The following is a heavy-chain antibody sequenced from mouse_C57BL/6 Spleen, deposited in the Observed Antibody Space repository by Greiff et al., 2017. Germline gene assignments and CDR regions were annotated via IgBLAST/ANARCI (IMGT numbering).Heavy chain of an antibody. CDR2: ISDGGSYT. D-gene: IGHD2-14*01. V-gene: IGHV5-4*03. Sequence: EVMLVESGGGLVKPGGSLKLSCAASGFTFSSYAMSWVRQTPEKRLEWVATISDGGSYTYYPDNVKGRFTISRDNAKNNLYLQMSHLKSEDTAMYYCARGPEYDEEGYYFDYWGQGTTPTVSS. J-gene: IGHJ2*01. CDR3: ARGPEYDEEGYYFDY. CDR1: GFTFSSYA.